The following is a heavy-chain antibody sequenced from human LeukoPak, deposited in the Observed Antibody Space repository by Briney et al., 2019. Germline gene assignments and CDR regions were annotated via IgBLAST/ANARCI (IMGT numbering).Heavy chain of an antibody. V-gene: IGHV3-21*01. CDR2: IKPSGSYI. CDR1: GFTFSSYS. CDR3: ASQQGNDY. D-gene: IGHD7-27*01. J-gene: IGHJ4*02. Sequence: GGSLRLSCAASGFTFSSYSMNWVRQAPGKGLEWVSSIKPSGSYIYYADSLQGRFTISRDNAKNSLYLQMNSLRAADTAVYYCASQQGNDYWGQGTLVTVSS.